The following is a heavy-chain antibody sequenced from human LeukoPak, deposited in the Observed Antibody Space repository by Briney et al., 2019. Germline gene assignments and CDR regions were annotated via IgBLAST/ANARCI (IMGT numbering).Heavy chain of an antibody. D-gene: IGHD2-21*02. CDR1: GGSISSYY. CDR2: IYYSGST. J-gene: IGHJ4*02. CDR3: ATLGTAISY. V-gene: IGHV4-59*01. Sequence: SETLSLTCTVSGGSISSYYWSWIRQPPGKGLEWIGYIYYSGSTNYNPSLKSRVTISVDTSKNQFSLKLSSVTAADTAVYYCATLGTAISYWGQGTLVTVSS.